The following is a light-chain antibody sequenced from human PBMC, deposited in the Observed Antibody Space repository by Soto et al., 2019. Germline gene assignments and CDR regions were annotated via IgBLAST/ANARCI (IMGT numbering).Light chain of an antibody. V-gene: IGKV3-20*01. CDR1: QSVSSSY. J-gene: IGKJ4*01. CDR2: GAS. Sequence: EIVLTQSPGTLSLSPWERATLSCRASQSVSSSYLAWYQQKPGQAPRLLIYGASSRATGIPDRFSGSGSGTDFTLTINRLQAEDVAVYHCQQYYDIPFTFGGGTKVDIK. CDR3: QQYYDIPFT.